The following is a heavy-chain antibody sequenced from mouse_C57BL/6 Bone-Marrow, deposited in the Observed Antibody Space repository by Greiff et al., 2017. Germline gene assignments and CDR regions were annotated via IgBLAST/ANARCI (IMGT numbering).Heavy chain of an antibody. J-gene: IGHJ3*01. CDR2: ISDGGSYT. V-gene: IGHV5-4*01. CDR3: ARDRYYGSSPWFAY. Sequence: EVQLQESGGGLVKPGGSLKLSCAASGFTFSSYAMSWVRQTPEKRLEWVATISDGGSYTYYPDNVKGRFTISRDNAKNNLYLQMSHLKSEDTAMYYCARDRYYGSSPWFAYWGQGTLVTVSA. D-gene: IGHD1-1*01. CDR1: GFTFSSYA.